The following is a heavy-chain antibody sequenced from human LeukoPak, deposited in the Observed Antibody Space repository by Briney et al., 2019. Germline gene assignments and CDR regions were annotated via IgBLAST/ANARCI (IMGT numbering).Heavy chain of an antibody. Sequence: GGSLRPSCAVSGFTFSSYNMNWVRQAPGKGLEWVSHISSSSRTIYYADSVKGRFTISRDNAKNSLYLQMNNLRDEDTAVYYCAREGVPGGFDIWGRGTMVTVSS. D-gene: IGHD2-8*02. CDR2: ISSSSRTI. CDR3: AREGVPGGFDI. V-gene: IGHV3-48*02. CDR1: GFTFSSYN. J-gene: IGHJ3*02.